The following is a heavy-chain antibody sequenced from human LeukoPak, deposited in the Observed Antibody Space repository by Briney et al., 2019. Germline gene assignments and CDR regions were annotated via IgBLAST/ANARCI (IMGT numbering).Heavy chain of an antibody. CDR2: INPNSGGT. V-gene: IGHV1-2*02. D-gene: IGHD6-13*01. Sequence: ASVKASCKASGYTFTGYYMHWVRQAPGQGLEWMGWINPNSGGTNSAQKFQGGVTMTRDTSISTAYMELSRLRSEDTAVYYCATLPYRHSSSWAFDYWGQGTLVTVSS. J-gene: IGHJ4*02. CDR1: GYTFTGYY. CDR3: ATLPYRHSSSWAFDY.